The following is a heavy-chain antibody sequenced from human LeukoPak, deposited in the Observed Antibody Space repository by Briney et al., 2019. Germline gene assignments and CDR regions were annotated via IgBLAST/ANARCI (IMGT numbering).Heavy chain of an antibody. V-gene: IGHV3-21*01. CDR1: GFTFSSYS. Sequence: GGSLRLSCAASGFTFSSYSMNWVRQAPWKGLDWVSSISSSSSYIYYADSVKGRFTISRDNAKNSLYLQMNSLRAEDTAVYYCARDYYDSSGYYYGGDYWGQGTLVTVSS. D-gene: IGHD3-22*01. CDR2: ISSSSSYI. CDR3: ARDYYDSSGYYYGGDY. J-gene: IGHJ4*02.